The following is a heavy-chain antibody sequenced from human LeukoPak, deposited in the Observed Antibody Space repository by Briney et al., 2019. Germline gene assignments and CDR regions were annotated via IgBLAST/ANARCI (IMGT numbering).Heavy chain of an antibody. V-gene: IGHV3-23*01. CDR3: AKEESITMIVVVTPDLFDY. Sequence: GGSLRLSCAASGFTFSDYYMSWIRQAPGKGLEWVSAISGSGGSTYYADSVKGRFTISRDNSKNTLYLQMNSLRAEDTAVYYCAKEESITMIVVVTPDLFDYWGQGTLVTVSS. CDR2: ISGSGGST. CDR1: GFTFSDYY. D-gene: IGHD3-22*01. J-gene: IGHJ4*02.